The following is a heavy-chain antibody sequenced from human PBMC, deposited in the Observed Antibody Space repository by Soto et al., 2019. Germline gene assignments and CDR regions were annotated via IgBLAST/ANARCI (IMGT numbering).Heavy chain of an antibody. CDR2: ISPIFGTP. V-gene: IGHV1-69*01. Sequence: QVQLVQSGAEVQKPGSSVTVSCKASGGTFSRYTISWVRQAPGQGLEWMAGISPIFGTPIYAQKFQDRVTITADDSAMTADIEITRLTSEDTAVYYCARVVVGRRLSPAYWRQGTLVTISS. J-gene: IGHJ4*02. CDR3: ARVVVGRRLSPAY. CDR1: GGTFSRYT. D-gene: IGHD1-26*01.